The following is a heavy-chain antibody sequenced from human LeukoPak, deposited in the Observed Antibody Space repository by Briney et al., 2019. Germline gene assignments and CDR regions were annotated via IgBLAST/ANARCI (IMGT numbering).Heavy chain of an antibody. D-gene: IGHD3-10*01. CDR1: GFTFSSSA. Sequence: GGSLRLSCSASGFTFSSSAMHWVRQAPGKGLEHVSSISNNGGSTYYADSVEGRFTISRDNSKNTVFLQMSSLRAEDTAVYYGVARFGALFWGQGTLVTVSS. CDR3: VARFGALF. CDR2: ISNNGGST. V-gene: IGHV3-64D*06. J-gene: IGHJ4*02.